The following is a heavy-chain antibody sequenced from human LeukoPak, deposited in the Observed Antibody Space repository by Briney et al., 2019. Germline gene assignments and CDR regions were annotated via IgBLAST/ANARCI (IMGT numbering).Heavy chain of an antibody. J-gene: IGHJ2*01. CDR3: ARDLRYCSGGSCYSSNWYFDL. Sequence: ASETLSLTCTVSGYSISSGYYWGWIRQPPGKGLEWIGSIYHSGSTYYNPSLKSRVTISVDTSKNQFSLKLSSVTAADTAVYYCARDLRYCSGGSCYSSNWYFDLWGRGTLVTVSS. D-gene: IGHD2-15*01. CDR1: GYSISSGYY. CDR2: IYHSGST. V-gene: IGHV4-38-2*02.